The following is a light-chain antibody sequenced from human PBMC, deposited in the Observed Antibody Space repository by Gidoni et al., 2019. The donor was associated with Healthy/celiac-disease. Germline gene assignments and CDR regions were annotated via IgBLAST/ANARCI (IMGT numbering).Light chain of an antibody. J-gene: IGKJ4*01. Sequence: DIVLTPSPGTLSLSPWERATLSCRASQSVSSSYLAWYQQKPGQAPRLLIYGASSRATGIPDRFSGSGSGTDFTLTISRLEPEDFAVYYCQQYGSSRGLTFGGGTKVEIK. CDR1: QSVSSSY. CDR3: QQYGSSRGLT. CDR2: GAS. V-gene: IGKV3-20*01.